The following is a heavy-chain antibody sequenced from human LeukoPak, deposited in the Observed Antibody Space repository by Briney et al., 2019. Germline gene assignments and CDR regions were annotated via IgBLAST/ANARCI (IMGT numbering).Heavy chain of an antibody. CDR2: IDASDSYT. Sequence: GESTKISCKGSGYSFTSYWISWVRQMPGKGLEWMGRIDASDSYTNYSPSFQGHVTISADKSISTAYLQWSSLKASDTAMYYCARVIGVRGVRLVNWFDPWGQGTLVTVSS. J-gene: IGHJ5*02. V-gene: IGHV5-10-1*01. D-gene: IGHD3-10*01. CDR1: GYSFTSYW. CDR3: ARVIGVRGVRLVNWFDP.